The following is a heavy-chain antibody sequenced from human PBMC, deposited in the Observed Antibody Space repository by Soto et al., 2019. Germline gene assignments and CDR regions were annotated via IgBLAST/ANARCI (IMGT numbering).Heavy chain of an antibody. CDR1: GFTFSSYG. CDR3: AKDLGYYYDSSGYDDYYYGMDV. Sequence: GGSLRLSCAASGFTFSSYGMHWVRQAPGKGLEWVAVISYDGSNKYYADSVKGRFTISRDNSKNTLYLQMNSLRAEDTAVYYCAKDLGYYYDSSGYDDYYYGMDVWGQGTTVTVSS. V-gene: IGHV3-30*18. CDR2: ISYDGSNK. J-gene: IGHJ6*02. D-gene: IGHD3-22*01.